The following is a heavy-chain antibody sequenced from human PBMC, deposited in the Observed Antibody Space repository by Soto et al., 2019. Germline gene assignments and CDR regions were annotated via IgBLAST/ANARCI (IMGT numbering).Heavy chain of an antibody. CDR2: ISYSGTT. Sequence: SETLSLTCTVSGDSISTTNHYWNWIRQPPGKGLEWIGFISYSGTTYYNPSLKSRLTISVDTSKNQFSLKLSSVTAADTATYYCARVRTYYYDNSGYYRYFDLWGRGTLVTVSS. V-gene: IGHV4-31*03. CDR1: GDSISTTNHY. CDR3: ARVRTYYYDNSGYYRYFDL. D-gene: IGHD3-22*01. J-gene: IGHJ2*01.